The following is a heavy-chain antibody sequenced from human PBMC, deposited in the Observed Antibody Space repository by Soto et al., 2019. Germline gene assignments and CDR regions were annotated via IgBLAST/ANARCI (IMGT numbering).Heavy chain of an antibody. J-gene: IGHJ3*02. Sequence: SETLSLTCTVSGGSISSYYWSWIRQPPGKGLEWIGYICYSGSTNYNPSLKSRVTISVDTSKNQFSLKLSSVTAADTAVYYCERAEYYYGSGSYSDAFDIWGQGTMVTVSS. CDR2: ICYSGST. CDR3: ERAEYYYGSGSYSDAFDI. V-gene: IGHV4-59*01. D-gene: IGHD3-10*01. CDR1: GGSISSYY.